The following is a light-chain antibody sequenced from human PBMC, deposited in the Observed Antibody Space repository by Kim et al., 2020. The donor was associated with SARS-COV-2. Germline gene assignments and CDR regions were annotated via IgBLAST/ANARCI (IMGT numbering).Light chain of an antibody. CDR1: RRDVGAYSS. V-gene: IGLV2-14*03. J-gene: IGLJ2*01. CDR2: DVS. Sequence: GQSIAISSTGTRRDVGAYSSVSWYQRRPGRAPKPMVCDVSKRPSGVSNRFSGSKHGHAASLTISGHQAEDEADYYCASYTTSDTVVFGGGTQLTVL. CDR3: ASYTTSDTVV.